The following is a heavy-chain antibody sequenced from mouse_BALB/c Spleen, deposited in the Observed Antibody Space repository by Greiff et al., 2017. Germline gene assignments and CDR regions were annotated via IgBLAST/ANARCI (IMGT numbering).Heavy chain of an antibody. CDR2: INPYNDGT. CDR3: ARHRYDGGCWYFDV. Sequence: EVQLQQSGPELVKPGASVKMSCKASGYTFTSYVMHWVKQKPGQGLEWIGYINPYNDGTKYNEKFKGKATLTSDKSSSTAYMELSSLTSEDSAVYYCARHRYDGGCWYFDVWGAGTTVTVSS. V-gene: IGHV1-14*01. CDR1: GYTFTSYV. D-gene: IGHD2-14*01. J-gene: IGHJ1*01.